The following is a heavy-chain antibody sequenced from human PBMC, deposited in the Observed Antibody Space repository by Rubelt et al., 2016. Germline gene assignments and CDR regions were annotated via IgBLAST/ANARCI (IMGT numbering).Heavy chain of an antibody. CDR2: IIGSGHSV. CDR1: GFTFSRYG. V-gene: IGHV3-48*04. Sequence: VQLVESGGGVVQPGRSLRLSCAASGFTFSRYGMHWVRQAPGKGLEWVSDIIGSGHSVHYTDSVRGRFTISRDNAKSSLHLQMNSLRVEDTAGYYCARYRACSGTTCYHAFDIWGQGTMVTVSS. D-gene: IGHD2-2*01. CDR3: ARYRACSGTTCYHAFDI. J-gene: IGHJ3*02.